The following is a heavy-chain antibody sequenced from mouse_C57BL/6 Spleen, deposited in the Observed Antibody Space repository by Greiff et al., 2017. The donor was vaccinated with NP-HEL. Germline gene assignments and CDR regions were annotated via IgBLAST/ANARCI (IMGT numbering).Heavy chain of an antibody. J-gene: IGHJ1*03. D-gene: IGHD2-3*01. V-gene: IGHV1-19*01. CDR2: INPYNGGT. Sequence: VQLQQSGPVLVKPGASVKMSCKASGYTFTDYYMNWVKQSHGKSLEWIGVINPYNGGTSYNQKFKGKATLTVDKSSSTAYMELNSLTSEDSAVYYCARRADGYKKRYFDVWGTGTTVTVSS. CDR3: ARRADGYKKRYFDV. CDR1: GYTFTDYY.